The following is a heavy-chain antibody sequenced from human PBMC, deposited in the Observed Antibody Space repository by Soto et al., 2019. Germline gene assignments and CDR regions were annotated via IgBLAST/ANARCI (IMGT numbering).Heavy chain of an antibody. CDR3: ARDRGRSSSWYYFDY. CDR1: GGSISSGGYY. D-gene: IGHD6-13*01. CDR2: IYYSGST. V-gene: IGHV4-31*03. J-gene: IGHJ4*02. Sequence: QVQLQESGPGLVKPSQTLSLTCTVSGGSISSGGYYWSWIRQHPGKGLEWIGYIYYSGSTYYNPSLKSRVTISVDTSKNQYALKRSSVTAADTAVYYCARDRGRSSSWYYFDYWGQGTLVTVSS.